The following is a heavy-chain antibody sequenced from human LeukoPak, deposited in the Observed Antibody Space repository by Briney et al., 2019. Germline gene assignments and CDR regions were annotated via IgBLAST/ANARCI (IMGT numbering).Heavy chain of an antibody. J-gene: IGHJ4*02. Sequence: PSQTLSLTCTVSVGSISSGSYYWSWIRQPAGKGLEWIGRIYTSGSTNYNPSLKSRVTISVDTSKNQFSLKLSSVTAADTAVYYCARELIFGVVDYWGQGTLVTVSS. D-gene: IGHD3-3*01. CDR2: IYTSGST. CDR3: ARELIFGVVDY. V-gene: IGHV4-61*02. CDR1: VGSISSGSYY.